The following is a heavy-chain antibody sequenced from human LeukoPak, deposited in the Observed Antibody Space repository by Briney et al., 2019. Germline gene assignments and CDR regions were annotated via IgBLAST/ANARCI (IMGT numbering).Heavy chain of an antibody. J-gene: IGHJ6*03. CDR2: ISSSASII. D-gene: IGHD6-13*01. Sequence: PGGSLRLSCAASGFTFSDYEMNWVRQAPGKGLEWVSYISSSASIIYYSDSVKGRFTISRDNAKNSLYLQMNSLRAEDTALYYCARDLAEVSSSWYYYHYMDVWGKGTTVTVSS. CDR3: ARDLAEVSSSWYYYHYMDV. CDR1: GFTFSDYE. V-gene: IGHV3-48*03.